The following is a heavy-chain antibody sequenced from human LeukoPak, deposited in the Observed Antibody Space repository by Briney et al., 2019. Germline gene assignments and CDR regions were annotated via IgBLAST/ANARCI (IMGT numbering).Heavy chain of an antibody. J-gene: IGHJ5*02. V-gene: IGHV1-69*05. D-gene: IGHD3-10*01. Sequence: GASVKVSCKASGGTFSSYAISWVRQAPGQGLEWMGGIIPIFGTANYAQKFQGRVTITTDESTSTAYMELSSLRSEDTAVYYCAPENPRGGIDPWGQGTLVTVSS. CDR1: GGTFSSYA. CDR3: APENPRGGIDP. CDR2: IIPIFGTA.